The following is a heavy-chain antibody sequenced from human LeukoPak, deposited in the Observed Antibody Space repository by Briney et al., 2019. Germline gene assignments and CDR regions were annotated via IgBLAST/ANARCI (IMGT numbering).Heavy chain of an antibody. J-gene: IGHJ4*02. Sequence: GASVKVSCKVSGYTFTSYGISWVRQAPGQGLEWMGWISAYNGNTNYAQKLQGRVTMTTDTSTSTAYMELRSLRSDDTAVYYCARDELGSGDYYGSGSYYNPLDYWGQGTLVTVSS. D-gene: IGHD3-10*01. CDR1: GYTFTSYG. CDR3: ARDELGSGDYYGSGSYYNPLDY. V-gene: IGHV1-18*01. CDR2: ISAYNGNT.